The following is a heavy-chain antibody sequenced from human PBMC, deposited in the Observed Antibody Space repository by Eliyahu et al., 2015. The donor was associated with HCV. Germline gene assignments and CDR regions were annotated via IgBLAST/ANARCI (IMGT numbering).Heavy chain of an antibody. CDR3: ARAHHSPYDYIWGSYRYFDYFDY. Sequence: QVQLQQWGAGLLKPSETLSLTCAXYGGSXXGYYWSWXRQPPGKGLEWIGEXNHSGSTNYNPSLKSRVTISVDTPKNQFSLKLSSVTAADTAVYYCARAHHSPYDYIWGSYRYFDYFDYWGQGTLVTVSS. J-gene: IGHJ4*02. CDR1: GGSXXGYY. CDR2: XNHSGST. V-gene: IGHV4-34*01. D-gene: IGHD3-16*02.